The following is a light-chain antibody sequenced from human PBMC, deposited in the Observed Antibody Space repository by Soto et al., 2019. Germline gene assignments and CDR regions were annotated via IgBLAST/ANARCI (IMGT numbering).Light chain of an antibody. V-gene: IGLV7-46*01. CDR3: LVSYSGARV. CDR1: TGAVTSGHY. Sequence: QAVVTQEPSLTVSPGGTVTLTCGFSTGAVTSGHYPYWFQQKPGQAPRTLIYDTNNKHSWTPARFSGSLLGGKAALTLSGAQPEDEAEYYCLVSYSGARVFGGGTKVTVL. CDR2: DTN. J-gene: IGLJ2*01.